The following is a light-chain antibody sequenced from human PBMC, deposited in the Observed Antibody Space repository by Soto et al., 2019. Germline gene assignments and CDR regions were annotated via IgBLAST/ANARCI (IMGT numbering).Light chain of an antibody. Sequence: QSVLTQPRSVSGSPGQSVTISCTGTSSDVGGFNYVSWYQQHPGKDPKLMIYDVSERPSGVPDRFSGSKSGNTASLTISGLQADDEADYYCCSYAGTYTDVFGTGTKVTVL. CDR3: CSYAGTYTDV. CDR2: DVS. CDR1: SSDVGGFNY. V-gene: IGLV2-11*01. J-gene: IGLJ1*01.